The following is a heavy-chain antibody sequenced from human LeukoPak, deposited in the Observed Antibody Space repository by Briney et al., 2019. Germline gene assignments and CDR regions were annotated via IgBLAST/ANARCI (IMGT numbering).Heavy chain of an antibody. CDR3: ARGGYGDSASDYYYYYMDV. CDR1: GYTFTSYD. V-gene: IGHV1-8*03. Sequence: VASVKVSCKASGYTFTSYDINWVRQATGQGLEWMGWMNPNSGNTGYAQKFQGRVTITRNTSISTAYMELSSLRSEDTAVYYCARGGYGDSASDYYYYYMDVWGKGTTVTVSS. CDR2: MNPNSGNT. D-gene: IGHD4-17*01. J-gene: IGHJ6*03.